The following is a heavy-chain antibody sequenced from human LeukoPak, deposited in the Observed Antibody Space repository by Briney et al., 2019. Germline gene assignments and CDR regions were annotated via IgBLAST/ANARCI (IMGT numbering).Heavy chain of an antibody. CDR1: GGSISTYY. J-gene: IGHJ3*02. V-gene: IGHV4-59*01. Sequence: PSETLSLTCSVSGGSISTYYWSWIRQPPGKGLEWIGYIYYSGSTNYNPSLKSRVTISVDTSKNQFSLKLSSVTAADTAVYYCARFIVVVPAATDAFDIWGQGTMVTVSS. CDR2: IYYSGST. CDR3: ARFIVVVPAATDAFDI. D-gene: IGHD2-2*01.